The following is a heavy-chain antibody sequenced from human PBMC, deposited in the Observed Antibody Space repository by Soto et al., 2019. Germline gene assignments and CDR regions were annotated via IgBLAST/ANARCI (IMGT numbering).Heavy chain of an antibody. CDR1: GDSVSSNSAC. V-gene: IGHV6-1*01. J-gene: IGHJ5*02. Sequence: SQTLSLTCVISGDSVSSNSACWNLIRQSPSRGLEWLGRTYYRSKWYNDYAISLRGRITINPDTSKNQFSLQLNSVTPEDTAVYYCARGVAARRGDWLDPWGQGTLVTVYS. CDR3: ARGVAARRGDWLDP. CDR2: TYYRSKWYN. D-gene: IGHD6-6*01.